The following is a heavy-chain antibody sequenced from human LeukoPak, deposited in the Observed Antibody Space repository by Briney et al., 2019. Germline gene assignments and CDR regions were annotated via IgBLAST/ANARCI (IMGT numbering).Heavy chain of an antibody. CDR1: GFTFSSYW. CDR2: IKQDGSEK. V-gene: IGHV3-7*01. CDR3: ARHPFHWFDP. J-gene: IGHJ5*02. Sequence: GGSLRLSCAASGFTFSSYWMTWVRQAPGKGLEWVANIKQDGSEKRYVDSVKGRFTISRDNAKNSLYLQMNSLRTEDTAVYYCARHPFHWFDPWGQGTLVTVSS.